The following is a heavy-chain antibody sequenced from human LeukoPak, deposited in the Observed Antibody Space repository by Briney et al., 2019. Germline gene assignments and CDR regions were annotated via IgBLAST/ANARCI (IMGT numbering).Heavy chain of an antibody. CDR2: IYTSGST. J-gene: IGHJ4*02. D-gene: IGHD2-2*01. V-gene: IGHV4-4*07. CDR1: GGSISSYY. Sequence: SETLSLTCTVSGGSISSYYWSWIRQPAGKGLEWIGRIYTSGSTNYNPSLKSRVTMSVDTSKNQFSLKLSSVTAADTAVYYCAGGPRYCSSTSCPPLYYFDYWGQGTLVTVSS. CDR3: AGGPRYCSSTSCPPLYYFDY.